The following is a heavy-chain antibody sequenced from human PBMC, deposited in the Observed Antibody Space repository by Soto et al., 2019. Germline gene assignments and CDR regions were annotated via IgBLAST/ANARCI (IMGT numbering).Heavy chain of an antibody. CDR1: GLNFTSNA. V-gene: IGHV3-23*01. D-gene: IGHD6-6*01. Sequence: GSLRLSGTASGLNFTSNAMSWVRQAPGKGLQWVSTVSGNGENTYYAESVRGRFTISRDTSKNTLYLQMNSLRVEDAAVYYWARLPGGTAPRPAYWGQGTPVTVSS. CDR3: ARLPGGTAPRPAY. J-gene: IGHJ4*02. CDR2: VSGNGENT.